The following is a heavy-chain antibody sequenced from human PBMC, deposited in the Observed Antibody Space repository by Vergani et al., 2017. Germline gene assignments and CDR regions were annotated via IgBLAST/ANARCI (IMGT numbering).Heavy chain of an antibody. CDR1: GFTFSSYA. J-gene: IGHJ3*02. CDR2: ISGSGGST. Sequence: VQLVESGGGLVKPGGSLRLSCAASGFTFSSYAMSWVRQAPGKGLEWVSAISGSGGSTYYEDSVKGRFTISRDNSKNTLYLQMNSLIAEDTAVYYCAKDRWPQLTMDLPRTDAFDIWGQGTMVTVSS. V-gene: IGHV3-23*04. D-gene: IGHD6-13*01. CDR3: AKDRWPQLTMDLPRTDAFDI.